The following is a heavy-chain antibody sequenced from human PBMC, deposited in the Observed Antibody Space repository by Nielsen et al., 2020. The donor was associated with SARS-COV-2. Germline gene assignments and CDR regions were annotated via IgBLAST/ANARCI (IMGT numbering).Heavy chain of an antibody. CDR3: ARGKLTATVFNYYYGMDV. V-gene: IGHV1-2*02. CDR2: INPNSGGT. Sequence: ASVKVSCKASGYTFTGYYMHWVRQAPGQGLEWMGWINPNSGGTNYAQKLQGRVTMTTDTSTSTAYMELRSLRSDDTAVYYCARGKLTATVFNYYYGMDVWGQGTTVTVSS. J-gene: IGHJ6*02. D-gene: IGHD5-18*01. CDR1: GYTFTGYY.